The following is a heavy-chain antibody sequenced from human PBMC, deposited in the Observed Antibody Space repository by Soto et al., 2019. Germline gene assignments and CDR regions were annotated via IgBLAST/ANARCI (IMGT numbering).Heavy chain of an antibody. CDR2: INPNSGGT. CDR3: ARVPRGFLEYGMDV. Sequence: GASVKVSCKASGYTFTGYYMHWVRQAPGQGLEWMGWINPNSGGTNYAQKFQGWVTMTRDTSISTAYMELSRLRSDDTAVYYCARVPRGFLEYGMDVWGQGTTVTVSS. J-gene: IGHJ6*02. V-gene: IGHV1-2*04. CDR1: GYTFTGYY. D-gene: IGHD3-3*01.